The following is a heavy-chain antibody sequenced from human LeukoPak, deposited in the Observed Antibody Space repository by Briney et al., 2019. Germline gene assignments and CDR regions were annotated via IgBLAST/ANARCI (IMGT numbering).Heavy chain of an antibody. D-gene: IGHD6-19*01. J-gene: IGHJ3*02. Sequence: SETLSLTCTVSGYSISSGYYWGWIRQPPGKGLEWIGYIYYSGSTNYNPSLKSRVTISVDTSKNQFSLKLTSVTAADTAVYYCARDSAVAGTLDAFDIWGQGTMVTVSS. CDR3: ARDSAVAGTLDAFDI. CDR1: GYSISSGYY. CDR2: IYYSGST. V-gene: IGHV4-38-2*02.